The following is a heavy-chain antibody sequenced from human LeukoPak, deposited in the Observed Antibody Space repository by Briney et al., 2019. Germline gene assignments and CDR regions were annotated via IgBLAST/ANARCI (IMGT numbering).Heavy chain of an antibody. CDR3: ARAYHADSSGWGY. D-gene: IGHD3-22*01. Sequence: TPGGSLRLSCAASGFTFSSYSMNWVRQAPGKGLEWVSSISSSSSYIYYADSVKGRFTISRGNAKNSLYLQMNSLRAEDTAVYYCARAYHADSSGWGYWGQGTLVTVSS. V-gene: IGHV3-21*01. CDR2: ISSSSSYI. J-gene: IGHJ4*02. CDR1: GFTFSSYS.